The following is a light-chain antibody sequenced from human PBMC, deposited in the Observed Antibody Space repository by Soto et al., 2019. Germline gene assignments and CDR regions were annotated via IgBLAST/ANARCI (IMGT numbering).Light chain of an antibody. Sequence: DILMTQSPSSLSASVGDRVTITCRASQSISNYLNWYQQKPGKAPKLLIFAASNLQSGVPSRFSGSGSGTDFTLTISSLQPEDFATYYCQESYNTLTFTLGPGTKVDIK. CDR1: QSISNY. CDR2: AAS. CDR3: QESYNTLTFT. J-gene: IGKJ3*01. V-gene: IGKV1-39*01.